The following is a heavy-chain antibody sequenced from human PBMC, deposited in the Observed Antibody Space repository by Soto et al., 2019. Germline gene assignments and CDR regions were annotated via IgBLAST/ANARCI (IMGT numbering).Heavy chain of an antibody. D-gene: IGHD6-19*01. CDR3: ARGSGDSVAGTSLAYYYYGMDV. CDR1: GFTFSSYG. V-gene: IGHV3-33*01. Sequence: HPGGSLRLSCAASGFTFSSYGMHWVRKAQAKGLEWVAGIWYDGSNKYYADSVKCRFTISRDNSKNTLYLQMNSLRAEGTAVYYCARGSGDSVAGTSLAYYYYGMDVWGQGTTVTVSS. CDR2: IWYDGSNK. J-gene: IGHJ6*02.